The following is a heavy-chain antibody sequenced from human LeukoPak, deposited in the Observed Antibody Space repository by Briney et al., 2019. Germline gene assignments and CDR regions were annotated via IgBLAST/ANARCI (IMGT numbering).Heavy chain of an antibody. CDR3: ARGRRW. Sequence: PSETLSLTCAVYGGSFSGYYWTWIRQPPGKGLEWIGEINHSGNINYNPSLKSRLTISIDTSKNQFSLKLSSVTAADTAVYYCARGRRWWGQGTLVIVSS. CDR1: GGSFSGYY. J-gene: IGHJ4*02. V-gene: IGHV4-34*01. CDR2: INHSGNI. D-gene: IGHD5-24*01.